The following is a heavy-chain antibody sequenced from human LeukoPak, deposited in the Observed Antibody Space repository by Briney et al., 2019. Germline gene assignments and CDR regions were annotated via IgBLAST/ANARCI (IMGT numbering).Heavy chain of an antibody. V-gene: IGHV5-51*01. Sequence: GESLKISCKGSGYSFTSYWIGWVRQMPGKGMEWMGIIYPGDSDTRYSPSFQGQVTISADKSISTAYLQWSSLKASDTAIYYCARSYCSGGSCYLLDYWGQGTLVTVSS. CDR3: ARSYCSGGSCYLLDY. CDR1: GYSFTSYW. J-gene: IGHJ4*02. CDR2: IYPGDSDT. D-gene: IGHD2-15*01.